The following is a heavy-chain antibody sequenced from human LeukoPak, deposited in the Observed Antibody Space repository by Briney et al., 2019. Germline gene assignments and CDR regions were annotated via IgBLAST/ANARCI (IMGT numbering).Heavy chain of an antibody. D-gene: IGHD5-18*01. CDR1: GYTFTSYG. CDR3: ARGAVVTAMGGYYYMDA. J-gene: IGHJ6*03. Sequence: ASVKVSCKASGYTFTSYGISWVRQAPGQGLEWMGWISAYNGNTNYAQKLQGRVTMTTDTSTSTAYMELRSLRSDDTAVYYCARGAVVTAMGGYYYMDAWGKGTTVTVSS. CDR2: ISAYNGNT. V-gene: IGHV1-18*01.